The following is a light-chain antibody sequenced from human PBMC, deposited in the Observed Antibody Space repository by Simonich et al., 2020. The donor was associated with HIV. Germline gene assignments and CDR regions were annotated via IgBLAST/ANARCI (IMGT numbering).Light chain of an antibody. Sequence: QSALTQPASVSGSPGQSVTISCTGTSSDVGGYNYDSWYQQHPDKAPKLMIYDVTKRPSGVPDRFSGSKSGNTASLTISGLQAEDEADYYCCSYTSISTWVFGGGTKVTVL. V-gene: IGLV2-11*01. J-gene: IGLJ3*02. CDR3: CSYTSISTWV. CDR2: DVT. CDR1: SSDVGGYNY.